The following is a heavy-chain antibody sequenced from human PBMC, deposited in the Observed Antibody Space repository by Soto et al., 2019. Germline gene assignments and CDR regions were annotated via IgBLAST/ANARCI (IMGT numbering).Heavy chain of an antibody. V-gene: IGHV1-2*04. CDR2: INPNSGGT. CDR1: GYTFTGYY. J-gene: IGHJ3*02. D-gene: IGHD5-18*01. CDR3: ARGSVDTAMVDAFDI. Sequence: QVQLVQSGAEVKKPGASVKVSCKASGYTFTGYYMHWVRQAPGQGLEWMGWINPNSGGTNYAQKFQGWVTMTRATSISTAYMELSRLRSDDTAVDYCARGSVDTAMVDAFDIWGQGTMVTVSS.